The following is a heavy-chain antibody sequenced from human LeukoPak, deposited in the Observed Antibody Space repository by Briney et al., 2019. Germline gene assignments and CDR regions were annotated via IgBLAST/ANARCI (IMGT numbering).Heavy chain of an antibody. CDR3: ARVRAYSGSYYADY. CDR1: GYTFTSYG. V-gene: IGHV1-18*01. CDR2: ISAYNGNT. Sequence: ASVKVSCKASGYTFTSYGISWVRQAPGQGLEWMGWISAYNGNTNYAQKLQGRVTMTTDTSTSTAYMELRSLRSGDTAVYYCARVRAYSGSYYADYWGQGTLVTVSS. D-gene: IGHD1-26*01. J-gene: IGHJ4*02.